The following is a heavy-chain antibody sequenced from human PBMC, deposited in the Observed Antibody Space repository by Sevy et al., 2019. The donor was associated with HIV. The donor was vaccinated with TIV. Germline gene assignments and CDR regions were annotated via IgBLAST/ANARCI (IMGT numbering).Heavy chain of an antibody. CDR2: IKQDGSVK. J-gene: IGHJ4*02. CDR1: GFTLNSYW. D-gene: IGHD6-13*01. V-gene: IGHV3-7*01. Sequence: GGSLRLSCVASGFTLNSYWMSWVRQAPGKGLEWVANIKQDGSVKYYVDSGKGRFTISRDNARNSLYLQMNSLRVEDTALYYCVRAIAADGSFWGQGTLVTVS. CDR3: VRAIAADGSF.